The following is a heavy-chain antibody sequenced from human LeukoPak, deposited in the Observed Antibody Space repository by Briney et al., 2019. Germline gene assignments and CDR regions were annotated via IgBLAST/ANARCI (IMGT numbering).Heavy chain of an antibody. Sequence: ASVKVSCKASGYTFTGYYMHWVRQAPGQGLEWMGWINPNSGDTNYAQKLQGRVTMTTDTSTSTAYMELRSLRSDDTAVYYCARAGVLPQYYYGSGSYLYYFDYWGQGTLVTVSS. J-gene: IGHJ4*02. CDR3: ARAGVLPQYYYGSGSYLYYFDY. D-gene: IGHD3-10*01. CDR1: GYTFTGYY. V-gene: IGHV1-2*02. CDR2: INPNSGDT.